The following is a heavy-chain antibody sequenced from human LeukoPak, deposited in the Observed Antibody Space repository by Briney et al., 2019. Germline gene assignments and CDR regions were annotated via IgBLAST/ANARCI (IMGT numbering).Heavy chain of an antibody. J-gene: IGHJ4*02. Sequence: AGGSLRLSCAASGFTFSSYAMSWVRQAPGKGLQWVSSLTGSGSNTYYAASVRGRFTISRDNSKNTLYLQMNSLRAEDTAVYYCAKFVGVNVNTCFDCWGQGTLVTVSS. D-gene: IGHD1-26*01. CDR2: LTGSGSNT. CDR1: GFTFSSYA. CDR3: AKFVGVNVNTCFDC. V-gene: IGHV3-23*01.